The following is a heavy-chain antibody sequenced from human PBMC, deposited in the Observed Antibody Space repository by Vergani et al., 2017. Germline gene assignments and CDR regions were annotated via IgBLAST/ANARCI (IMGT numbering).Heavy chain of an antibody. CDR3: ARETAALRHYGMDV. J-gene: IGHJ6*02. CDR2: ISSSSSYI. CDR1: GFTFSSYS. Sequence: EVQLVESGGGLVQPGGSLRLSCAASGFTFSSYSMNWVRQAPGKGLEWVSSISSSSSYIYYADSVKGRFTISRDNAKNSLYLQMNSLRAEDTAVYYCARETAALRHYGMDVWGQGTTVTVSS. V-gene: IGHV3-21*04. D-gene: IGHD6-13*01.